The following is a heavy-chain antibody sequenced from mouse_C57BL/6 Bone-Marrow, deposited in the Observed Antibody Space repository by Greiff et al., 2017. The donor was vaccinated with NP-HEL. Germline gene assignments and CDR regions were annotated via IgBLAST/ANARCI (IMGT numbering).Heavy chain of an antibody. J-gene: IGHJ3*01. CDR2: IDPSDSYT. D-gene: IGHD2-5*01. CDR3: ARCYYSRSGFAY. Sequence: QVQLQQSGPELVKPGASVKISCKASGYAFSSSWMNWVKQRPGQGLEWIGEIDPSDSYTNYNQKFKGKSTLTVDKSSSTAYMQLSSLTSEDSAVYYCARCYYSRSGFAYWGQGTLVTVSA. CDR1: GYAFSSSW. V-gene: IGHV1-69*01.